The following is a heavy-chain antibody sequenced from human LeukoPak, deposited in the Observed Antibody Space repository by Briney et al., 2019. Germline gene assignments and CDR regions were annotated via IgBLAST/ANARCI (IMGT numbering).Heavy chain of an antibody. CDR2: ISWNSGSI. J-gene: IGHJ4*02. V-gene: IGHV3-9*01. CDR1: GSTFDDYA. Sequence: GGSLRLSCAASGSTFDDYAMPWVRQAPGKGLEWVSGISWNSGSIGYADSVKGRFTISRGNAKNSLYLQMNSLRAEDTALYYCAKGADYGGNSAFDYWGQGTLVTVSS. D-gene: IGHD4-23*01. CDR3: AKGADYGGNSAFDY.